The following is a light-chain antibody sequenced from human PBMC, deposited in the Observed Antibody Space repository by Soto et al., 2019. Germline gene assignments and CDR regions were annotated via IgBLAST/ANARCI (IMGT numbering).Light chain of an antibody. CDR1: QSVSSN. CDR2: GAS. V-gene: IGKV3-15*01. J-gene: IGKJ5*01. Sequence: IGVTKSPVTVSVSPWEIATLSCMASQSVSSNLSWYQQKPRQAPRHLIYGASTRSTGIPAGCSGSGSGTEYTLTISSLQSAEFSVNYCQQYSHWPSITFGQGTRLEI. CDR3: QQYSHWPSIT.